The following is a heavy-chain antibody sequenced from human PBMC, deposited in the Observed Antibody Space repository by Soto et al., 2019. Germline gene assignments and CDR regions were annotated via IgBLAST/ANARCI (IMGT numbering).Heavy chain of an antibody. CDR1: GGSISSYY. Sequence: PSETLSLTCTVSGGSISSYYWSWIRQPPGKGLEWIGYIYYSGSTNYNPSLKSRVTISVDTSKNQFSLKLSSVTAADTAVYYCAGTYSSSSPLDYYYYYGMDVWGQGTTVTVSS. CDR2: IYYSGST. V-gene: IGHV4-59*01. CDR3: AGTYSSSSPLDYYYYYGMDV. D-gene: IGHD6-6*01. J-gene: IGHJ6*02.